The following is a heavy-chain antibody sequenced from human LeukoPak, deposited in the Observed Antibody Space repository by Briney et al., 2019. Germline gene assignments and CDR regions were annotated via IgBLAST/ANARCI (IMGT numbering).Heavy chain of an antibody. CDR2: ISSSGSTI. CDR1: GFTFSSYE. D-gene: IGHD3-10*01. Sequence: GGSLRLSCAASGFTFSSYEMNWVRQAPGKGLEWVSYISSSGSTIYYADSVKGRFTISRDNAKNSLYLQMNSLRAEDTAVYYCARDGDPNFGPDWFDPWGQGTLVTVPS. CDR3: ARDGDPNFGPDWFDP. V-gene: IGHV3-48*03. J-gene: IGHJ5*02.